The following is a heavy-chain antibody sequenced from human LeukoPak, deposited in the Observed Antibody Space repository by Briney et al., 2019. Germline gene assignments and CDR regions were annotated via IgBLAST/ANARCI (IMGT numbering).Heavy chain of an antibody. V-gene: IGHV3-53*01. Sequence: GGSLRLSCAASGFTVSSKYMNWVRQAPGKGLEWVSVIYSGGTTYYADSVKGRFTISRDSSKNTLYLQMNSLRAEDTAVYYCATGHWELRSDYWGQGTLVTVSS. CDR2: IYSGGTT. CDR1: GFTVSSKY. D-gene: IGHD1-26*01. J-gene: IGHJ4*02. CDR3: ATGHWELRSDY.